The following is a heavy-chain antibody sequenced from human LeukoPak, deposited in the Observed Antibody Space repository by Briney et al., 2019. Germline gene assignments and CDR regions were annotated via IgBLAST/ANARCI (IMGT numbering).Heavy chain of an antibody. J-gene: IGHJ6*03. CDR2: ISSSSRYI. V-gene: IGHV3-21*01. D-gene: IGHD5/OR15-5a*01. CDR3: ARAYSVRYGLGYYYMDV. CDR1: GCTLSSYS. Sequence: PGGSLRLSCAASGCTLSSYSMNWVRQAPGKGLEWVSSISSSSRYIYYADSVKGRFTISRDNSKKLLYLEMNSLRAEDTAVYYCARAYSVRYGLGYYYMDVWGKGTTVTVSS.